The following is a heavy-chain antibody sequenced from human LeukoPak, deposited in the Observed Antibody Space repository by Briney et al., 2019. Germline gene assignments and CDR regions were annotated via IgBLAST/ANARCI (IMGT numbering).Heavy chain of an antibody. J-gene: IGHJ4*02. CDR1: GFTFNNYG. CDR2: VSTSGDNG. Sequence: PGGSLRLSCAASGFTFNNYGMNWVRQAPGKGLGWVSVVSTSGDNGYYADSVQGRFTISRDNSKNSLYLQMNSLRAEDTAVYYCAKGGTGTTVRYFDYWGQGTLVTVSS. D-gene: IGHD1-7*01. CDR3: AKGGTGTTVRYFDY. V-gene: IGHV3-23*01.